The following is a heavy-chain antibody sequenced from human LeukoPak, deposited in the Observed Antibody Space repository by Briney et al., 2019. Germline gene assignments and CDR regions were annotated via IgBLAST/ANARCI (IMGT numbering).Heavy chain of an antibody. CDR2: INPNSGGT. CDR3: ARDRMGDCATTSCYLAY. Sequence: ASVTVSCKASGYTFTGYYMHWVRQAPGQGLEWMGWINPNSGGTNYAQKFQGRVTMTRDTAINTVYMDLSSLRSDDTAVYYCARDRMGDCATTSCYLAYWGQGTQVTVSP. D-gene: IGHD2-2*01. CDR1: GYTFTGYY. V-gene: IGHV1-2*02. J-gene: IGHJ4*02.